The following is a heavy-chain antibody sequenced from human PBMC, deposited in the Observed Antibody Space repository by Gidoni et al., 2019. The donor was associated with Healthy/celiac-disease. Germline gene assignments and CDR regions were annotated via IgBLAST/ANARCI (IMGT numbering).Heavy chain of an antibody. CDR2: ISWNSGSI. V-gene: IGHV3-9*03. Sequence: EVQLVESGGGLVQPGRSLRLSCAASGFTFDDYAMHWVRQAPGKGLEWVSGISWNSGSIGYADSVKGRFTISRDNAKNSLYLQMNSLRAEDMALYYCAKAPYYYGSDELGEYFQHWGQGTLVTVSS. J-gene: IGHJ1*01. CDR3: AKAPYYYGSDELGEYFQH. CDR1: GFTFDDYA. D-gene: IGHD3-10*01.